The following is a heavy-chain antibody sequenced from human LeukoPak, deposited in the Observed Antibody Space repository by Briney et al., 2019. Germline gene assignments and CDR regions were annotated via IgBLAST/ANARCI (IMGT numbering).Heavy chain of an antibody. CDR1: GVSISSSS. CDR3: ARRRYCGGDCVVFDY. Sequence: PSETLSLTCAVSGVSISSSSWSWIRQPPGKGLEWIGYLSNSGNTNYNPSLKSRITISIDTSKYQLSLNLTSVIAADTAVYYCARRRYCGGDCVVFDYWGQGTLVTVSS. CDR2: LSNSGNT. J-gene: IGHJ4*02. V-gene: IGHV4-59*08. D-gene: IGHD2-21*02.